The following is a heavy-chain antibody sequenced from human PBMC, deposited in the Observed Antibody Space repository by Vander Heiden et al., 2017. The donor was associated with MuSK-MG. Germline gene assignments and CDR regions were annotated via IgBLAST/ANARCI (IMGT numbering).Heavy chain of an antibody. V-gene: IGHV2-5*01. CDR1: GFSLSTSGVG. CDR2: IYWNDDK. D-gene: IGHD3-10*01. J-gene: IGHJ4*02. Sequence: QITLKESGPTLVKPTQTLTLTCTFSGFSLSTSGVGVGWIRQPPGKALEWLALIYWNDDKRYSPSLKSRLTITKGTSKNQVVLTMTNMDPVDTATYYCAHTRLWSSLFDYWGQGTLVTVSS. CDR3: AHTRLWSSLFDY.